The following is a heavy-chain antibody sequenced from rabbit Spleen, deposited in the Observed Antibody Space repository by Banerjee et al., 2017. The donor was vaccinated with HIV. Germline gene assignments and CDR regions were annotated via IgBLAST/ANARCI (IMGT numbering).Heavy chain of an antibody. CDR3: ARRYVVGGGYWDL. CDR2: IEPIFGRT. V-gene: IGHV1S40*01. J-gene: IGHJ4*01. Sequence: QSLEESGGGLVQPGGSLKLSCKASGFDFSTYGVSWVRQAPGKGLEWIGYIEPIFGRTYYASWAKGRFTVSKTSSTTVTLQMTSLTAADTATYFCARRYVVGGGYWDLWGPGTLVTVS. D-gene: IGHD1-1*01. CDR1: GFDFSTYG.